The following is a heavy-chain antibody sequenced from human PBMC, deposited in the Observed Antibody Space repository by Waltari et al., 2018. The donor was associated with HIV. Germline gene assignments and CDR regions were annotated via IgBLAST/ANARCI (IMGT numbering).Heavy chain of an antibody. J-gene: IGHJ5*02. D-gene: IGHD4-17*01. Sequence: VQLQQWGAGLLKPSETLSLTCAVYGGSFSGYYWSWIRQPPGKGLEWIGEINHSGSTNYNPSLKSRVTISVDTSKNQFSLKLSSVTAADTAVYYCARHGNYGDYVFDPWGQGTLVTVSS. CDR2: INHSGST. CDR3: ARHGNYGDYVFDP. CDR1: GGSFSGYY. V-gene: IGHV4-34*01.